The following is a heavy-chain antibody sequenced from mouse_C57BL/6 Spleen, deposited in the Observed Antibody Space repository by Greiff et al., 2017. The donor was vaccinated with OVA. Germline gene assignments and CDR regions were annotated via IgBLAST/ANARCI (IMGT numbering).Heavy chain of an antibody. Sequence: VNVVESGPELVKPGASVKISCKASGYAFSSSWMNWVKQRPGKGLEWIGRIYPGDGDTNYNGKFKGKATLTADKSSSTAYMQLSSLTSEDSAVYFCARRTGYAMDYWGQGTSVTVSS. V-gene: IGHV1-82*01. CDR3: ARRTGYAMDY. D-gene: IGHD4-1*01. CDR1: GYAFSSSW. CDR2: IYPGDGDT. J-gene: IGHJ4*01.